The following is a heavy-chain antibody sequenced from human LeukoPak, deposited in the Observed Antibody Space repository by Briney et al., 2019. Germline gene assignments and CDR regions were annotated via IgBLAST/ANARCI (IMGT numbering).Heavy chain of an antibody. V-gene: IGHV4-31*03. Sequence: SETLPLTCTVSGGSISSGGYYWSWIRQHPGKGLEWIGYIYYSGSTYYNPPLKSRVTISVDTSKNQFSLKLSSVTAADTAVYYCARDGWKRGYCSGGSCYRYYYGMDVWGQGTTVTVSS. CDR1: GGSISSGGYY. J-gene: IGHJ6*02. CDR3: ARDGWKRGYCSGGSCYRYYYGMDV. CDR2: IYYSGST. D-gene: IGHD2-15*01.